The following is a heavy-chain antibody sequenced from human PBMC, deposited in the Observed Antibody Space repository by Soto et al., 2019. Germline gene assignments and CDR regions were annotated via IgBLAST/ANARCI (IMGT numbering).Heavy chain of an antibody. CDR2: ITNTGTNM. V-gene: IGHV3-48*01. D-gene: IGHD2-15*01. Sequence: EVQLVESGGALVQAGGSMRLSCAASGLTFNFYSMNWVRQAPGKGLGWVSYITNTGTNMYYADSVKGRFTVSRDNGKNSLYLQMNSLRAEDTAVYYCARGDNCSGGRCYPANNIFEIWGQGTKVTVSS. CDR1: GLTFNFYS. CDR3: ARGDNCSGGRCYPANNIFEI. J-gene: IGHJ3*02.